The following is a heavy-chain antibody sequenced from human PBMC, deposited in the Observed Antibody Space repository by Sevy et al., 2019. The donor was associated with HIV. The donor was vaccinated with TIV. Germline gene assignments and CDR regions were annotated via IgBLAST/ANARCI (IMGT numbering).Heavy chain of an antibody. CDR1: GFIFSTSP. V-gene: IGHV3-30-3*02. CDR3: AKDDLGSIDY. J-gene: IGHJ4*02. Sequence: GESLKISCAASGFIFSTSPMHWVRQAPGKGLECVAILSYDDSDENYADSVKGRFTITIDNSKNTLYLQMNSLVTEDTAVYYCAKDDLGSIDYWGQGTLVTVSS. CDR2: LSYDDSDE. D-gene: IGHD3-10*01.